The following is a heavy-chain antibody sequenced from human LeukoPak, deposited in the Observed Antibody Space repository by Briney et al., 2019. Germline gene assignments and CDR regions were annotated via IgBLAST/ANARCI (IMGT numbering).Heavy chain of an antibody. CDR1: GGSITSSPYH. J-gene: IGHJ5*02. CDR2: VSHTGAT. Sequence: SETLSLTCTVSGGSITSSPYHWAWIRQPPGRGPEWIGTVSHTGATQYSPSLTSRVTISVDTSKNQFSLKLSSVTAADTAVYYCARDFHVLFDPWGQGTLVTVSS. V-gene: IGHV4-39*07. CDR3: ARDFHVLFDP. D-gene: IGHD4/OR15-4a*01.